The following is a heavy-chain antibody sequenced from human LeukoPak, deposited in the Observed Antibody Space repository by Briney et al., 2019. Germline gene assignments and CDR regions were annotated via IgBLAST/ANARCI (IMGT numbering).Heavy chain of an antibody. V-gene: IGHV4-30-4*08. D-gene: IGHD3-10*01. CDR1: GGSISSGDYY. Sequence: PSQTLSLTCTVSGGSISSGDYYWSWIRQPPGKGLEWIGYIYYSGSTYYNPSLKSRVTISVDTSKNQFSLKLSSVTAADTAVYYCARDFGDYYGSGSYPSSDVWGKGTTVTVSS. J-gene: IGHJ6*04. CDR2: IYYSGST. CDR3: ARDFGDYYGSGSYPSSDV.